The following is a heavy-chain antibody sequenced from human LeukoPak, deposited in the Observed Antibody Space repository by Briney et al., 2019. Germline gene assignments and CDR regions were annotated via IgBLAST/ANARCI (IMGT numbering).Heavy chain of an antibody. CDR3: ARCVGLWSYEFDY. Sequence: GGSLRLSCAASGFTFSSYEMNWVRQAPGKGLEWVSYIGSSGSTIYYADSVKGRFTISRDNAKNSLYLQMNSLRAEDTAVYYCARCVGLWSYEFDYWGQGTLVTVSS. D-gene: IGHD5-18*01. V-gene: IGHV3-48*03. CDR2: IGSSGSTI. J-gene: IGHJ4*02. CDR1: GFTFSSYE.